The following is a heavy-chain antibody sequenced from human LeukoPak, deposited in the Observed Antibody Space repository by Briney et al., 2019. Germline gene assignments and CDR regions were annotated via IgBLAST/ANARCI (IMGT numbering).Heavy chain of an antibody. CDR1: GFPVSSHY. V-gene: IGHV3-66*03. Sequence: PGGSLRLSCAASGFPVSSHYISWVRQAPGKGLVWVSVIYRSGGTYFADSVKGRFTIFRDNSKNTLYLQMNSLRAEDTAVYYCAKGDLPSREGLDLDYWGQGTLVTVSS. D-gene: IGHD3-3*01. CDR2: IYRSGGT. J-gene: IGHJ4*02. CDR3: AKGDLPSREGLDLDY.